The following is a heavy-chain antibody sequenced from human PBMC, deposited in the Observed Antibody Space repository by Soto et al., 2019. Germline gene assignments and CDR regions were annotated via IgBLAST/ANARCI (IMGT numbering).Heavy chain of an antibody. J-gene: IGHJ6*02. CDR2: IIPIFGTA. CDR3: ARRDGVAAAGTYPYYYYYGMDV. Sequence: QVQLVQSGAEVKKPGSSVKVSCKASGGTFSSYAISWVRQAPGQGLEWMGGIIPIFGTANYAQKFQGRVTITADKSTSTAYMELSSLGSEDTAVYYCARRDGVAAAGTYPYYYYYGMDVWGQGTTVTVSS. CDR1: GGTFSSYA. D-gene: IGHD6-13*01. V-gene: IGHV1-69*06.